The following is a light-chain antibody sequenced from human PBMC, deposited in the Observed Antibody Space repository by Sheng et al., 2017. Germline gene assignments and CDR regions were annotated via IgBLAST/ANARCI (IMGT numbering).Light chain of an antibody. V-gene: IGKV1-9*01. CDR2: AAS. J-gene: IGKJ4*01. CDR1: QGISSY. CDR3: QQLNSYPLT. Sequence: GDRVTITCRASQGISSYLAWYQQKSGRAPKVLIYAASTLESGVPSRFSGSGSGTEFTLTISSLQPEDFATYYCQQLNSYPLTFGGGTKVEIK.